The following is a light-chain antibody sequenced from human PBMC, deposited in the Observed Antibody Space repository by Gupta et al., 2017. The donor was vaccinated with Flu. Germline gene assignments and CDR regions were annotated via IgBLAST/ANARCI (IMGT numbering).Light chain of an antibody. CDR3: HRDNGFPLT. CDR2: GVS. CDR1: KRIRND. V-gene: IGKV1-17*01. Sequence: FFLSASVGNGVTISSRGSKRIRNDLGWYQQKPWKAPRRLIYGVSSRESGVPSRFRGSGSGTEFTLTISSLQPEDFAPYYCHRDNGFPLTFGGGTKVEIK. J-gene: IGKJ4*01.